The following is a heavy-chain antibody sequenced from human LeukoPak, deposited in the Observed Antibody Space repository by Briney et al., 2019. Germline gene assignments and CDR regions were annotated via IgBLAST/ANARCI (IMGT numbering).Heavy chain of an antibody. J-gene: IGHJ4*02. CDR3: ARGGYYYDSSGPLSY. CDR1: GFTFSSYA. CDR2: ISYDGSNK. V-gene: IGHV3-30-3*01. D-gene: IGHD3-22*01. Sequence: PGRFLRLSCAASGFTFSSYAMHWVRQAPGKGLEWVAVISYDGSNKYYADSVKGRFTISRDNSKNTLYLQMNSLRAEDTAVYYCARGGYYYDSSGPLSYWGQGTLVTVSS.